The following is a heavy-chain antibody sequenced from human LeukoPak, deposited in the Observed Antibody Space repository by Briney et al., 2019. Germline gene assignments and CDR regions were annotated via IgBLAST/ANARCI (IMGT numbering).Heavy chain of an antibody. CDR1: GYTFTGYY. D-gene: IGHD6-19*01. CDR3: ARGVAGLYYFDY. CDR2: INPNSGGT. J-gene: IGHJ4*02. V-gene: IGHV1-2*02. Sequence: ASVKVSCKASGYTFTGYYIHWVRQAPGQGLEWMGWINPNSGGTDYAQKLQGRVTMTTDTSTSTAYMELRSLRSDDTAVYYCARGVAGLYYFDYWGQGTLVTVSS.